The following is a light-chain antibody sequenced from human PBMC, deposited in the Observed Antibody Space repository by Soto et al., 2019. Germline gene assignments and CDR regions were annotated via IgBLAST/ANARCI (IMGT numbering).Light chain of an antibody. V-gene: IGKV1-5*03. CDR1: QTISSP. Sequence: DIQMTQPPSTLSASVGDRVTITCRASQTISSPLAWYQQKPGKAPKLLIYKASNLDSGVPSRFSGSGSGTEFTLTISSLHPDDFATYYCQQYNSYSYSFGQGTKVDIK. J-gene: IGKJ2*03. CDR2: KAS. CDR3: QQYNSYSYS.